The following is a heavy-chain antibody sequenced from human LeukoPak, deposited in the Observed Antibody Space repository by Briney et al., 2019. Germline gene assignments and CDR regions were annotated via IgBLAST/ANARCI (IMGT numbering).Heavy chain of an antibody. CDR3: ARSYRYYMDV. V-gene: IGHV3-66*02. CDR2: IYSGGST. J-gene: IGHJ6*03. CDR1: GFTVSSNY. Sequence: PGGSLRLSCTSSGFTVSSNYMSWVRQAPGKGLEWVSVIYSGGSTYYADSVKGRFTISRDNSKNTLYLQMNSLRAEDTAVYYCARSYRYYMDVWGKGTTVTVSS.